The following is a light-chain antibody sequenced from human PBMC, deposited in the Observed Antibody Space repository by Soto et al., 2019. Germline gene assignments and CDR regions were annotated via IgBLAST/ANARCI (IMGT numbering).Light chain of an antibody. CDR1: SSNIGSNY. Sequence: QSVLTQPPSASGTPGQRVTISCSGSSSNIGSNYVYWYQQLPGTAPKLLIYSYNQRPSGVPDRFSGSKSGTSASLAISGLRSEDEADYYCAAWDDSLSGAVFGGGTQLTVL. V-gene: IGLV1-47*02. CDR3: AAWDDSLSGAV. CDR2: SYN. J-gene: IGLJ7*01.